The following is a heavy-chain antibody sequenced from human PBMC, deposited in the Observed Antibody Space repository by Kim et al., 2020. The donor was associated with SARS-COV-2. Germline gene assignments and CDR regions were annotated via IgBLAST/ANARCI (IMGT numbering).Heavy chain of an antibody. CDR3: ARGGYSGYQYYFDY. D-gene: IGHD5-12*01. J-gene: IGHJ4*02. V-gene: IGHV1-46*01. Sequence: KFQGRVTMTRDTSTSTVYMELSSLRSEDTAVYYCARGGYSGYQYYFDYWGQGTLVTVSS.